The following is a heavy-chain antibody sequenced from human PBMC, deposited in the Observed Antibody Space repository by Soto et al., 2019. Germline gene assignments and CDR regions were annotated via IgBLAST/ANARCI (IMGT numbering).Heavy chain of an antibody. D-gene: IGHD2-21*01. J-gene: IGHJ4*01. Sequence: GGSLRLSCGASGLSVSDNYMGWVRQAPGRGLEWVSVMYAGGDTHYADSVKGRFTISRDKSENTLYLQMNSLRDEDTGVYFCVSRIPSWVFDYWGLGTLVTVS. V-gene: IGHV3-53*01. CDR1: GLSVSDNY. CDR3: VSRIPSWVFDY. CDR2: MYAGGDT.